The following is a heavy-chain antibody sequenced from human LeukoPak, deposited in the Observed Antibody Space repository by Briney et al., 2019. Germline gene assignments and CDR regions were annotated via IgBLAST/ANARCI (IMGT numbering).Heavy chain of an antibody. J-gene: IGHJ4*02. CDR2: INQGGSDK. V-gene: IGHV3-7*01. Sequence: GGSLRLSCAAYGFTFSSHWMSWVRQAPGKGLEWVANINQGGSDKYYVDSVKGRFTISRDNANNLLYLQMNSLRGEDTAVYYCTRGRSRAADDWGQGTLVTVSS. D-gene: IGHD2-15*01. CDR1: GFTFSSHW. CDR3: TRGRSRAADD.